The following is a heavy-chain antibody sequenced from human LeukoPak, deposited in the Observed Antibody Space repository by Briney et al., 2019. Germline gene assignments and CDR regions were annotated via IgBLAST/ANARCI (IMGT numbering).Heavy chain of an antibody. V-gene: IGHV3-30*18. J-gene: IGHJ4*02. CDR3: AKNSGSKYCSGGSCHGVDY. Sequence: PGGSLRLSCAASGFTFSSYGMHWVRQAPGKGLDWVAVISYDGSNKYYADSVKGRFTISRDNSKNTLYLQMNSLRAEDTAVYYCAKNSGSKYCSGGSCHGVDYWGQGTLVTVSS. CDR2: ISYDGSNK. CDR1: GFTFSSYG. D-gene: IGHD2-15*01.